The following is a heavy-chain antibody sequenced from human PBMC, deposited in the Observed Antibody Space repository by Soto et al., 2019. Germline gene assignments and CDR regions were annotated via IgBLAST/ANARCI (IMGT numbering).Heavy chain of an antibody. D-gene: IGHD3-3*01. CDR2: IYHSGST. Sequence: QLQLQESGSGLVKPSQTLSLTCAVSGGSISSGGYSWSWIRQPPGKGLEWIGYIYHSGSTYYNPSLKSRVTXSXDXPKNQFSLKLSSVTAADTAVYYCAAGAIFGVVPLDYWGQGTLVTVSS. CDR3: AAGAIFGVVPLDY. CDR1: GGSISSGGYS. V-gene: IGHV4-30-2*01. J-gene: IGHJ4*02.